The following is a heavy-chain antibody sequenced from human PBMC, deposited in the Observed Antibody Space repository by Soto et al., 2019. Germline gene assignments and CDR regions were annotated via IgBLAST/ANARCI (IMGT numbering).Heavy chain of an antibody. CDR1: GYTFNNFG. V-gene: IGHV1-18*01. D-gene: IGHD1-26*01. CDR3: ARGGPSIEFY. J-gene: IGHJ4*02. CDR2: ITPDNGDR. Sequence: QVQLVQSGAEVKKPGASVKVSCKASGYTFNNFGISWVRQAPGQGLAWMGWITPDNGDRIYTQKLPGRVTMTADTSTSTAFMDLRSLRPDDTAVYSWARGGPSIEFYWGPGPRVTVSS.